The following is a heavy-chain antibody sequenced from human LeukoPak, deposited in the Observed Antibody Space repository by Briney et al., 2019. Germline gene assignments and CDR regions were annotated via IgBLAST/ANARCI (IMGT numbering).Heavy chain of an antibody. CDR1: GFTFTSYA. D-gene: IGHD6-13*01. V-gene: IGHV3-23*01. J-gene: IGHJ4*02. Sequence: GGSLRLSWAASGFTFTSYAMSWVRQAPGKWLEWVSAISGSGGSTYYADSVKGRFTISRDNSKNTLYLQMNSLRAEDTAVYYCAKDIYSSSYLFDYWGQGNLVTVSS. CDR2: ISGSGGST. CDR3: AKDIYSSSYLFDY.